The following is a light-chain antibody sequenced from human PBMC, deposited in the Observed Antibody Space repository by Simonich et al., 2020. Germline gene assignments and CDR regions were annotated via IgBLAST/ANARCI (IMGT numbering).Light chain of an antibody. CDR2: LAS. CDR1: QSVLYSSNNKNY. V-gene: IGKV4-1*01. CDR3: QQYYSTLLT. J-gene: IGKJ4*01. Sequence: DIVMTQSPDSLAVSLGERATINCKSSQSVLYSSNNKNYLAWEQQKPGQPPKLLIYLASTRESGVPDRFSGSGSGTDFTLTISRLQAEDVAVYYCQQYYSTLLTFGGGTKVEIK.